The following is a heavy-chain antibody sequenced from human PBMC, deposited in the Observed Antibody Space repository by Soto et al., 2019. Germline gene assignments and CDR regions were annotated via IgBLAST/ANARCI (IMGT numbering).Heavy chain of an antibody. CDR1: GFTFDDYA. V-gene: IGHV3-43*02. D-gene: IGHD3-10*01. Sequence: GGSLRLSCAASGFTFDDYAMHWVRQAPGKGLEWVSLISGDGGSTYHADSVKGRFTISRDNSKNSLYLQMNSLRTEDTALYYCAKDIGDYYGSGSYGIFDYWGQGTLVTVSS. CDR2: ISGDGGST. J-gene: IGHJ4*02. CDR3: AKDIGDYYGSGSYGIFDY.